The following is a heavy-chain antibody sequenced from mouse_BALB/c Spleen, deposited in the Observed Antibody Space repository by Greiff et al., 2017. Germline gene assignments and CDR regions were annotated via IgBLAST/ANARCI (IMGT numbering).Heavy chain of an antibody. CDR3: ARSGGITAWFAY. Sequence: EVQGVESGAELVRPGALVKLSCKASGFNIKDYYMHWVKQRPEQGLEWIGWIDPENGNTIYDPKFQGKASITADTSSNTAYLQLSSLTSEDTAVYYCARSGGITAWFAYWGQGTLVTVSA. J-gene: IGHJ3*01. D-gene: IGHD2-4*01. V-gene: IGHV14-1*02. CDR1: GFNIKDYY. CDR2: IDPENGNT.